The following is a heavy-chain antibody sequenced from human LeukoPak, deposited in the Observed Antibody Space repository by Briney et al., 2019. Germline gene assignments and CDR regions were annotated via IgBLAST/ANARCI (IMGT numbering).Heavy chain of an antibody. V-gene: IGHV3-30-3*01. CDR2: ISSDGTTE. D-gene: IGHD3-10*01. J-gene: IGHJ4*02. Sequence: GGSLRLSCAGSGFTFASYAVHWVRQDPGKRLEWVAFISSDGTTEHYRDSVKGRFTLSRDNSKNTVSLQMNSLGTEDTAVYYCARGRDSGSFIIDYWGQGTLVTVSS. CDR3: ARGRDSGSFIIDY. CDR1: GFTFASYA.